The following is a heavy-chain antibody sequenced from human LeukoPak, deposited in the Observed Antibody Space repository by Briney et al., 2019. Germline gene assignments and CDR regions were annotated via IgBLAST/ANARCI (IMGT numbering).Heavy chain of an antibody. Sequence: KDGESLKISCKGSGYSFTNYWVGWERQKPGKGLDLMGIIYPGDSDTRYSPSFQGQVTISVDKSISTAYLQWSSLKASDTAMYYCARLGNYYGGFDDWGQGTLVTVSS. CDR2: IYPGDSDT. D-gene: IGHD3-10*01. J-gene: IGHJ4*02. CDR3: ARLGNYYGGFDD. CDR1: GYSFTNYW. V-gene: IGHV5-51*01.